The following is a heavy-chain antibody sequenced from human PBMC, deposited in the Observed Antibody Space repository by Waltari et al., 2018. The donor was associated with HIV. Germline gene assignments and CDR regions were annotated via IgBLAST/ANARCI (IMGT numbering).Heavy chain of an antibody. Sequence: QVQLVQSGAEVKKPGASVKVSCKASGYTFTSYYMHWVRQAPGQGLEWMGIINPSGGDTSYAQKFQGRVTMTRDTSTSTVYMELSSLRSDDAAVYYCARVAYSSSWTPPFDYWGQGTLVTVSS. J-gene: IGHJ4*02. CDR1: GYTFTSYY. D-gene: IGHD6-13*01. CDR3: ARVAYSSSWTPPFDY. V-gene: IGHV1-46*01. CDR2: INPSGGDT.